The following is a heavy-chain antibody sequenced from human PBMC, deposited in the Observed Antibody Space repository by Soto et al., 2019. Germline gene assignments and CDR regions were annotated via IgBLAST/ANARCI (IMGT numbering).Heavy chain of an antibody. CDR2: IIPILGIA. J-gene: IGHJ3*02. D-gene: IGHD6-13*01. V-gene: IGHV1-69*02. CDR3: ARGTAAAADAFDI. Sequence: QVQLVQSGAEVKKPGSSVKVSCKASGGTFSSYTISWVRQAPGQGLEWMGRIIPILGIANYAQKFQGRVTITADKSTSTAYMELSSLRSEDTAEYYCARGTAAAADAFDIWGQGTMVTVSS. CDR1: GGTFSSYT.